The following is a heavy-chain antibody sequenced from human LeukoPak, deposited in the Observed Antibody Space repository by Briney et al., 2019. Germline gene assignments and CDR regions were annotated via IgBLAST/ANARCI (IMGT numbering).Heavy chain of an antibody. V-gene: IGHV3-30*02. J-gene: IGHJ4*02. CDR1: GFTFSSYG. D-gene: IGHD3-3*01. CDR3: AKSPFYDFWSGYSTSNFGLDY. CDR2: IRYDGSKK. Sequence: GGSLRLSCAASGFTFSSYGMHWVRQAPGKGLEWVAFIRYDGSKKYYADSVKGRFTISRDNSKNTLYLQMNSLRAEDTAVYYCAKSPFYDFWSGYSTSNFGLDYWGQGTLVTVSS.